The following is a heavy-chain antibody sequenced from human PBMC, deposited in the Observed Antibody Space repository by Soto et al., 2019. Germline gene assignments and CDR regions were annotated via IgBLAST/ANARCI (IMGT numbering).Heavy chain of an antibody. Sequence: QVQLQESGPGLVKPSETLSLTCTVSGASTSGNYWSWIRQPPGKGLEWIGYLYDSGSTNYSPSLQSRVTRSVDRSKNQFSLALTSVTAADTALYFCARYRRGTGWYYLDYWGQGILVTVSS. V-gene: IGHV4-59*01. J-gene: IGHJ4*02. CDR3: ARYRRGTGWYYLDY. CDR2: LYDSGST. CDR1: GASTSGNY. D-gene: IGHD6-19*01.